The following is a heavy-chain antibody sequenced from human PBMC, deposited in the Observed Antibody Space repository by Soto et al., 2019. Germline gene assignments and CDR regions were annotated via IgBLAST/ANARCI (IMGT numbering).Heavy chain of an antibody. Sequence: EVQLVESGGGLVQPGGSLRLSCAASGFTFTCSWMHWVRQAPGKGLVWVSRINGDGSGTSYAEFVKGRFIISRDDAKNTLFLQMNGLRAEDTAVYYCARGIFGSGTANDYWGQGTLVTVYS. CDR3: ARGIFGSGTANDY. CDR1: GFTFTCSW. J-gene: IGHJ4*02. D-gene: IGHD3-10*01. V-gene: IGHV3-74*01. CDR2: INGDGSGT.